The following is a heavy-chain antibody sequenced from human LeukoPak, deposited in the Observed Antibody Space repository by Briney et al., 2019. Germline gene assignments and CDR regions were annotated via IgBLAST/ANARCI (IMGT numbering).Heavy chain of an antibody. CDR2: ISSSSSYI. V-gene: IGHV3-21*01. CDR1: GFTFSSYS. CDR3: ARVADQWLVSGIDY. D-gene: IGHD6-19*01. Sequence: KTGGSLRLSCAASGFTFSSYSMNWTRQAPGKGLEWVSSISSSSSYIYYADSVKGRFTISRDNAKNSLYLQMNSLRAEDTAVYYCARVADQWLVSGIDYWGQGTLVTVSS. J-gene: IGHJ4*02.